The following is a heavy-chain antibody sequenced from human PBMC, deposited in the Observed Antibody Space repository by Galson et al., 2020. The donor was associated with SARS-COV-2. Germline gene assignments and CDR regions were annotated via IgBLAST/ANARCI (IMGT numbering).Heavy chain of an antibody. D-gene: IGHD2-2*01. V-gene: IGHV4-59*08. Sequence: ASETLSLTCTVSGGSISSYYWSWIRQPPGKGLEWIGYIYYSGSTNYNPSLKSRVTISVDTSKNQFSLKLSSVTAADTAVYYFARRRRGSSTSPDYWGQGTLVTVSS. CDR3: ARRRRGSSTSPDY. J-gene: IGHJ4*02. CDR1: GGSISSYY. CDR2: IYYSGST.